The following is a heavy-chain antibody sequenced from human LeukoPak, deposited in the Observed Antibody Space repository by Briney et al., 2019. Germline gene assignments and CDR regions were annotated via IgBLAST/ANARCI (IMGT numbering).Heavy chain of an antibody. D-gene: IGHD3-3*01. Sequence: GASVKVPCKASGYTFTGYYMHWVRQAPGQGLEWMGWINPNSGGTNYAQKFQGRVTMTRDTSISTAYMELSRLRSDDTAVYYCARVAIFGVVRGAFDIWGQGTMVTVSS. CDR3: ARVAIFGVVRGAFDI. V-gene: IGHV1-2*02. CDR1: GYTFTGYY. J-gene: IGHJ3*02. CDR2: INPNSGGT.